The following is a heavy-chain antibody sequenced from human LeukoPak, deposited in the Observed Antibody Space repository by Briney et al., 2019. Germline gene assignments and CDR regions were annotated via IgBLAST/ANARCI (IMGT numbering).Heavy chain of an antibody. CDR3: ARDSLRGHLFDY. V-gene: IGHV3-11*01. D-gene: IGHD5-24*01. CDR1: GFTFSNYY. Sequence: KPGGSLRLSCAASGFTFSNYYMSWIRQAPGKGLEWVSYISGTSSTIYYADSVKGRFTISRDNAKNSLYLQMNSLRAEDTAVYYCARDSLRGHLFDYWGQGTLVTVSS. J-gene: IGHJ4*02. CDR2: ISGTSSTI.